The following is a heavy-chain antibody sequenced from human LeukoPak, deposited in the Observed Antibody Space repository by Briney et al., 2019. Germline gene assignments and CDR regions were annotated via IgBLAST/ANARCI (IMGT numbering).Heavy chain of an antibody. J-gene: IGHJ2*01. CDR3: ARSRYYYDSSGYYRVIWYFDL. V-gene: IGHV4-39*01. CDR1: GGSISSSSYY. D-gene: IGHD3-22*01. Sequence: PSETLSLTCTVSGGSISSSSYYWGWIRQPPGKGLEWIGSIYYSGSTYYNPSLKSRVTISVDTSKNQFSLKLSSVTAADTAVYYCARSRYYYDSSGYYRVIWYFDLWGRGTLVTVSS. CDR2: IYYSGST.